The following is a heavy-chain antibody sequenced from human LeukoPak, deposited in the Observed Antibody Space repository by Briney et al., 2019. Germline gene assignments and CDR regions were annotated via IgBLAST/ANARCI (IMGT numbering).Heavy chain of an antibody. V-gene: IGHV3-30*03. D-gene: IGHD3-22*01. CDR3: ARGSSGFYYPHLDG. CDR1: GFTFTTYG. J-gene: IGHJ4*02. Sequence: PGRSLRLSCAASGFTFTTYGMHWVRQAPGKGLEWVAIISNEGVNIRYGDSVRGRFTISRDNSKNTLYLQMNSLRTEDTAIYYCARGSSGFYYPHLDGWGQGTLVTVSS. CDR2: ISNEGVNI.